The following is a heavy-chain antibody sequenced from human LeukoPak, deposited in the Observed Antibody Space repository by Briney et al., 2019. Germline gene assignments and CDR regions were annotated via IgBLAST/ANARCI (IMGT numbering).Heavy chain of an antibody. CDR1: GLTFSSYW. CDR2: IKQDGSER. J-gene: IGHJ4*02. CDR3: AKEGWTQLWCFDY. Sequence: GGSLRLSCAASGLTFSSYWISWVRQAPGKGLEWVANIKQDGSERYYVDSVKGRFTISRDNAKNSLYLEMNSLRAEDTAVYYCAKEGWTQLWCFDYWGQGALVTVSS. V-gene: IGHV3-7*03. D-gene: IGHD5-18*01.